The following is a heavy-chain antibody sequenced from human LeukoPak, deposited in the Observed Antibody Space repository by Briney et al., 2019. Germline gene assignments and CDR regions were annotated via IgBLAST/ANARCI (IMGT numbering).Heavy chain of an antibody. CDR2: ISGSGGST. J-gene: IGHJ4*02. CDR1: GFTFTSYA. CDR3: AKDGGDTSSWYPLDY. Sequence: PGGSLRLSCAASGFTFTSYAMSWVRQAPGKGLEWVSAISGSGGSTYYADSVKGRFTISRDNSKNTLYLQMNSLRAEDTAIYYCAKDGGDTSSWYPLDYWGQGTLVTVSS. V-gene: IGHV3-23*01. D-gene: IGHD6-13*01.